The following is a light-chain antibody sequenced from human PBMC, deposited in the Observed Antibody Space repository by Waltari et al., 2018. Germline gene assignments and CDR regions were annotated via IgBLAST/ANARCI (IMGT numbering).Light chain of an antibody. CDR2: DKN. V-gene: IGLV1-51*01. Sequence: QSVLTQPPSVSAAAGQKVTISCSGSGSNIGNNFVSWYQQVPGTAPKLLIFDKNKRPSGIPDRFSGFKAGSSATRGIAGLQTGDEAEYYCGTWDSSLSVVVGGGTKLTVL. J-gene: IGLJ2*01. CDR3: GTWDSSLSVV. CDR1: GSNIGNNF.